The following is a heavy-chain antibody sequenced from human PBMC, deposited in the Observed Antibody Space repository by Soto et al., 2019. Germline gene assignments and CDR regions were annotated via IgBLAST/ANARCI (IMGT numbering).Heavy chain of an antibody. CDR2: IKFDGSRT. V-gene: IGHV3-74*01. J-gene: IGHJ4*02. CDR1: GFTFSDYW. Sequence: EAQLVQSGGGLVQPGGSMRLSCAASGFTFSDYWMHWVRQTPGKGLVWVSSIKFDGSRTYYADSVKCRFSISRDNAKNTLYLKMNSLSAEDTALYYCARDEGDAMVRGYDNWGQGTLVTVSS. D-gene: IGHD3-10*01. CDR3: ARDEGDAMVRGYDN.